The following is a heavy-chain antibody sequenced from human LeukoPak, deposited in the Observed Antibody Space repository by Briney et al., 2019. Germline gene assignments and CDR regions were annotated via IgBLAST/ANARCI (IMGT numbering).Heavy chain of an antibody. D-gene: IGHD3-3*01. J-gene: IGHJ6*02. V-gene: IGHV1-18*01. CDR3: ARVPYYDFWSGPRSMDV. Sequence: ASVKVSCKASGYTFTSYGISWVRQAPGQGLEWMGWISAYNGNTNYEQKLQGRVTMTTDTSTSTAYMELRSLRSDDTAVYYCARVPYYDFWSGPRSMDVWGQGTTVTVSS. CDR2: ISAYNGNT. CDR1: GYTFTSYG.